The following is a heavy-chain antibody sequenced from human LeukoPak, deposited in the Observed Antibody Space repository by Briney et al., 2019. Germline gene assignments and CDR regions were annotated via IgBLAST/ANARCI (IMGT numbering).Heavy chain of an antibody. Sequence: SETLSLTCAAYGDSFIGYFWTWIRQPPGKGLEWIGDINHSGRTNYNPSLQTRVSISVDSSNNQFSLNLTSVTAADTAVCYCARTSGFFDSSGFYQQNPYYFQYWGQGVLVTVSS. J-gene: IGHJ4*02. V-gene: IGHV4-34*01. CDR3: ARTSGFFDSSGFYQQNPYYFQY. CDR2: INHSGRT. D-gene: IGHD3-22*01. CDR1: GDSFIGYF.